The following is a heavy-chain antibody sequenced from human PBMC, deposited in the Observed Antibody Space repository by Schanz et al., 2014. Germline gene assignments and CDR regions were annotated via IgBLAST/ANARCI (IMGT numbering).Heavy chain of an antibody. CDR1: GNTLSAYY. J-gene: IGHJ3*01. D-gene: IGHD3-3*01. Sequence: QVQLVQSGADVKKPGASVKVSCKASGNTLSAYYIHWIRQAPGQGLEWMGWIDPNSGGTNYAQKFQRRVTMTSDTSITTVYMEVNSLTSDDTAVFYCARTASHDVWRGYIPHYAFDLWGQGTVVIVSS. CDR2: IDPNSGGT. CDR3: ARTASHDVWRGYIPHYAFDL. V-gene: IGHV1-2*02.